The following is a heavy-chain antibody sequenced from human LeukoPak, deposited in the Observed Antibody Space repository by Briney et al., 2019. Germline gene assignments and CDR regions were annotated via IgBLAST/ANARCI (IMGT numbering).Heavy chain of an antibody. V-gene: IGHV4-39*07. D-gene: IGHD5-18*01. CDR3: AREAMYSYGNNFDY. CDR1: GGSISSSDYY. Sequence: SETLSLTCTVSGGSISSSDYYWGWIRQPPGKGLEWIGSIYYGGSTYYNPSLKSRVTISVDTSMNQFSLKLSFVTAADTAVYHCAREAMYSYGNNFDYWGQGTLVTVSS. CDR2: IYYGGST. J-gene: IGHJ4*02.